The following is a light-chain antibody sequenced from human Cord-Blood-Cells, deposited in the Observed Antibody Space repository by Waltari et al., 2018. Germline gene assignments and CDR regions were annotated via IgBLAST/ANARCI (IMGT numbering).Light chain of an antibody. V-gene: IGLV2-11*01. CDR2: DVS. J-gene: IGLJ1*01. CDR1: SSDVGGYNY. Sequence: QSALTQPRSVSGSPGQSVTISCTGTSSDVGGYNYVSWYQQHPGKAPKLMIYDVSMRPSGVPDRFSCSKSGNTASLTISGLQAEDEADYYCCSYAGSYTYVFGTGTKVTVL. CDR3: CSYAGSYTYV.